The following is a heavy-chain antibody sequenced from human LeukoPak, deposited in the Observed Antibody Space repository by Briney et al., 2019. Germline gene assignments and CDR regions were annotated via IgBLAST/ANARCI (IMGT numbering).Heavy chain of an antibody. V-gene: IGHV4-38-2*02. J-gene: IGHJ2*01. CDR1: GYSMSSGYY. Sequence: SETLSLTCTVSGYSMSSGYYWGWIRQPPGKGLQWIGSIFHSGNSYYNPSLKSRVTISVDTSKNQFSLKLSSVTAADTAVYYCARLMTVTTEGYWYFDLWGRGTLVTVSS. CDR2: IFHSGNS. CDR3: ARLMTVTTEGYWYFDL. D-gene: IGHD4-17*01.